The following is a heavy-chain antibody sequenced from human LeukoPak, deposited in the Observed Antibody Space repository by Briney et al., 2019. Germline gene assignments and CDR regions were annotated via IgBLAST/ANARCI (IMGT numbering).Heavy chain of an antibody. V-gene: IGHV3-30*02. CDR3: AKTDRIYYYDSSGAGIDDAFDI. CDR1: GFSFGSYW. Sequence: GGSLRLSCAASGFSFGSYWMSWVRQAPGKGLEWVAFIRYDGSNKYYADSVKGRFTISRDNSKNTLYLQMNSLRAEDTAVYYCAKTDRIYYYDSSGAGIDDAFDIWGQGTMVTVSS. CDR2: IRYDGSNK. J-gene: IGHJ3*02. D-gene: IGHD3-22*01.